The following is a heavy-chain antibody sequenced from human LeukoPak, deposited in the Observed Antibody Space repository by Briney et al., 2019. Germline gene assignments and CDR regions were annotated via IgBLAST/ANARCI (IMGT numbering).Heavy chain of an antibody. Sequence: GASVKVSCKASGYTFTSYGISWVRQAPGQGLEWMGWISAYNGNTNYAQKLQGRVTMTTDTSTSTAYMELRSLRSDDTAVYYCARDRSVVVVAATNWYFDLWGRGTLVTVSS. J-gene: IGHJ2*01. V-gene: IGHV1-18*01. CDR2: ISAYNGNT. D-gene: IGHD2-15*01. CDR1: GYTFTSYG. CDR3: ARDRSVVVVAATNWYFDL.